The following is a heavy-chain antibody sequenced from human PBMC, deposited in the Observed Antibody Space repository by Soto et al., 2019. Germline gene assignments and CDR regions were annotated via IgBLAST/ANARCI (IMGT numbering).Heavy chain of an antibody. J-gene: IGHJ6*02. V-gene: IGHV3-33*01. D-gene: IGHD3-10*01. CDR1: GFTFRNYA. Sequence: QVQLVESGGGVVQPGRSLRLSCAASGFTFRNYAMHWVRQAPGKGLEWVAVIWYDGSNKYYADSVKGRFTISRDNSKNTLYREMNSRRAEDTAVYYCARDSYGMEVWGQGTRVTVSS. CDR3: ARDSYGMEV. CDR2: IWYDGSNK.